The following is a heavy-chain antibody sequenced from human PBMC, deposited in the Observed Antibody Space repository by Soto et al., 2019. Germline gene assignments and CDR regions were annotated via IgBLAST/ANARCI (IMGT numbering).Heavy chain of an antibody. CDR2: VFYTGIT. CDR1: GDSISSNY. V-gene: IGHV4-59*01. D-gene: IGHD6-6*01. Sequence: KPSETLSLTCTVSGDSISSNYWTWLRQPPGEGLEWIGYVFYTGITNYNPSLKSRVTISVDTSMNHFSLKLNSVTAADSAMYYCARMYSSSPTPFFDHWGQGTLVTVSS. J-gene: IGHJ4*02. CDR3: ARMYSSSPTPFFDH.